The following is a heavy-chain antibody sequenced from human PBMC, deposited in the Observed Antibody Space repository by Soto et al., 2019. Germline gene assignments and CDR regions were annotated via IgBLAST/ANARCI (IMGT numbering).Heavy chain of an antibody. D-gene: IGHD3-16*02. Sequence: GSLRLSCATSGFTFSRCDMNWVRQAPGKGLEWVSFISSSASYMYYADSVKGRFTISRDNSKNTVHLQMESLRVDDTAVYYCAKARYEYLWGNYLSTGNFDSWGQGALVPSPQ. CDR1: GFTFSRCD. V-gene: IGHV3-21*04. CDR3: AKARYEYLWGNYLSTGNFDS. CDR2: ISSSASYM. J-gene: IGHJ4*02.